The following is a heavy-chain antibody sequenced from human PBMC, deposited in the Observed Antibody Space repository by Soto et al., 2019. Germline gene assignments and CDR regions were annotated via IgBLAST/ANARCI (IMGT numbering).Heavy chain of an antibody. V-gene: IGHV4-34*01. CDR3: ASQSPTVTTFDY. J-gene: IGHJ4*02. Sequence: QVQLRQWGAGLVKPSETLSLTCAVYGGSFNGYYWNWIRQPPGKGLEWIGEINHSGSTNYNPSLKSRVSISVDTSKNQFYLRLSSVTAADTAVYYCASQSPTVTTFDYWGQGTLVTVSS. D-gene: IGHD4-17*01. CDR2: INHSGST. CDR1: GGSFNGYY.